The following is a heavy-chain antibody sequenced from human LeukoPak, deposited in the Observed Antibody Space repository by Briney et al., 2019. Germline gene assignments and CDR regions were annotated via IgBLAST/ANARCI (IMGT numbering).Heavy chain of an antibody. D-gene: IGHD1-14*01. Sequence: GGSLRLSCSASGFTFTRHGMHWVRQAPGKGLEWVAVIWYDGGDKYYADSLKDRFTISRDNSKNTLYLQMNSLRVEDTAVYYCARDITSHYFDYCGQGTLVTVSS. CDR3: ARDITSHYFDY. CDR2: IWYDGGDK. V-gene: IGHV3-33*01. CDR1: GFTFTRHG. J-gene: IGHJ4*02.